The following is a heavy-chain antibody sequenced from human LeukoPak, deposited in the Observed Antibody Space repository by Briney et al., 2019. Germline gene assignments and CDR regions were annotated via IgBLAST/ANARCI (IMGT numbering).Heavy chain of an antibody. D-gene: IGHD3-9*01. V-gene: IGHV1-8*01. CDR2: MTPNSGNT. CDR3: ARLLNYDILTGRVDAFDI. Sequence: ASLKVSCKASGYTFTSYDINWVRQATGQGLEWMGWMTPNSGNTGYAQKFQGRVTMTRNTSISTAYMELSSLRSEDTAVYYCARLLNYDILTGRVDAFDIWGQGTMVTVSS. CDR1: GYTFTSYD. J-gene: IGHJ3*02.